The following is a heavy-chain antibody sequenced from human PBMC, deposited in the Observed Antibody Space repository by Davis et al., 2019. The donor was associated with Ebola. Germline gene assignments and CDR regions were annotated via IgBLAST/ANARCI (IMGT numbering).Heavy chain of an antibody. CDR2: IWYDGSNK. V-gene: IGHV3-30*02. Sequence: GGSLRLSCAASGFIFGSFWMTWVRQAPGKGLEWVAFIWYDGSNKYYADSVKGRFTISRDSSKNTLYLQLNSLRPEDTAVYYCAKGGGTAHFDSWGQGTLVTVSS. D-gene: IGHD3-16*01. J-gene: IGHJ4*02. CDR1: GFIFGSFW. CDR3: AKGGGTAHFDS.